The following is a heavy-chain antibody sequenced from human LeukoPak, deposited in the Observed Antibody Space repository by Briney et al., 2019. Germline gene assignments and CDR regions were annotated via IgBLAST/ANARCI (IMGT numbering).Heavy chain of an antibody. J-gene: IGHJ4*02. Sequence: SETLSLTCTVSGGSISSYYWSWIRQPPGKGLEWIGYIYYSGSTNYSPSLKSRVTISVDTSKNQFSLKLSSVTAADTAVYYCARAGAVTTSFNYWGQGTLVTVSS. CDR1: GGSISSYY. V-gene: IGHV4-59*01. D-gene: IGHD4-11*01. CDR3: ARAGAVTTSFNY. CDR2: IYYSGST.